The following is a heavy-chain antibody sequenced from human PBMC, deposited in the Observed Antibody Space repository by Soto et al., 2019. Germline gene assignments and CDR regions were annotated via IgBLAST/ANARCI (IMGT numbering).Heavy chain of an antibody. D-gene: IGHD3-10*01. V-gene: IGHV4-30-2*01. CDR1: GGSISRGGYS. CDR2: MYDSGRT. CDR3: ARLMITIIRGVRYNWFDP. J-gene: IGHJ5*02. Sequence: ASETLSLTCAVSGGSISRGGYSWSWIRQPPGKGLEWIGSMYDSGRTYYNPSLKSRVTISVDRSKNQFSLKLSSVTAADTAVYYCARLMITIIRGVRYNWFDPWGQGNLVTVSS.